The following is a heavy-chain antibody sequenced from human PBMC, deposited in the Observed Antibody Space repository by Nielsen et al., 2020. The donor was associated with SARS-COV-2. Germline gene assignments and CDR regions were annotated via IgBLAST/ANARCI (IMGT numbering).Heavy chain of an antibody. J-gene: IGHJ4*02. CDR3: KTGYSLDY. D-gene: IGHD3-9*01. Sequence: GESLKISCAASGFTFSSYSMNWVRQAPGKGLEWVSYISSSSSTIYYADSVKGRFTISRDNAKNSLYLQMNSLRAEDTAVYYCKTGYSLDYWGQGTLVTVSS. V-gene: IGHV3-48*04. CDR2: ISSSSSTI. CDR1: GFTFSSYS.